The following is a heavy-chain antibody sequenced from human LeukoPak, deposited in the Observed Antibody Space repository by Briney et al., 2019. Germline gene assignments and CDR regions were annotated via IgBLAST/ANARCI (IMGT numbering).Heavy chain of an antibody. CDR3: AKVGESGGVWKYYFDY. D-gene: IGHD2-8*02. Sequence: GGSLRLSCAASGFTFSSYAMSWVRQAPGKGLEWVSAISGGGGSTYYADSVKGRFTISRDNSKNTLYLQMNSLRAQDTAVYYCAKVGESGGVWKYYFDYGGQGTLVTVSS. V-gene: IGHV3-23*01. CDR2: ISGGGGST. J-gene: IGHJ4*02. CDR1: GFTFSSYA.